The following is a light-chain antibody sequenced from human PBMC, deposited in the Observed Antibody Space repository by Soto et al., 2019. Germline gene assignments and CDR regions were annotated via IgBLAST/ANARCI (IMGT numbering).Light chain of an antibody. V-gene: IGKV1-5*03. CDR2: KAS. J-gene: IGKJ4*02. CDR3: QQYNTYSL. CDR1: QSIGNW. Sequence: DIQMTQSPATLSVSVGDRVTITCRASQSIGNWLAWYQQKPGKAPKLLIYKASSLESGVPSRFSGSGSGTEFTLTISSLQPDDFATYYCQQYNTYSLFGGGTKVEIK.